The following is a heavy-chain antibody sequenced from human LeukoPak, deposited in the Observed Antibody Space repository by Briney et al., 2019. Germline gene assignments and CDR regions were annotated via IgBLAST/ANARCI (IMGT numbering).Heavy chain of an antibody. D-gene: IGHD6-6*01. J-gene: IGHJ4*02. CDR2: ISSSSSYI. V-gene: IGHV3-21*01. CDR3: ASPGPEFSSSSILDY. CDR1: GFTFSSSN. Sequence: KTGGSLRLSCAASGFTFSSSNMHWVRQAPGKGLEWVSFISSSSSYIYYADSVRGRFTISRDNAKNSLYLQMNSLRAEDTAVYYCASPGPEFSSSSILDYWGQGTLVTVSS.